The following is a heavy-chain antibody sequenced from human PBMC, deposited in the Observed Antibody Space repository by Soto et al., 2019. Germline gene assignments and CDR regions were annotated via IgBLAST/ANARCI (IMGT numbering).Heavy chain of an antibody. J-gene: IGHJ4*02. CDR2: VLQSGDGT. V-gene: IGHV3-23*01. D-gene: IGHD3-10*01. CDR1: GFTFNNYA. Sequence: EVQLLESGGGLVQPGGSLRLSCEASGFTFNNYAMTWVRQAPGKGPEWVSTVLQSGDGTFYADSVRGRFIISRDNSKDTLYLQMNSLRAEDTAVYQCVRDYYHISGSHYDIPLDSWGQGTLVTVSS. CDR3: VRDYYHISGSHYDIPLDS.